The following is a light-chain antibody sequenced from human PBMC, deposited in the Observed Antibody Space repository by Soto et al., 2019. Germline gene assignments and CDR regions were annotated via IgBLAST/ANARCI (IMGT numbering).Light chain of an antibody. CDR1: QSVRSN. Sequence: ERVMTQSPATLSVSPGERATLSCRASQSVRSNLAWYQQKPGQAPRLLIYATSTRATGIPARFSGSGSGTEFTLTISSLQSEDFAVYYCQHYYNWPFTFGQGTRLEIK. CDR3: QHYYNWPFT. V-gene: IGKV3-15*01. J-gene: IGKJ5*01. CDR2: ATS.